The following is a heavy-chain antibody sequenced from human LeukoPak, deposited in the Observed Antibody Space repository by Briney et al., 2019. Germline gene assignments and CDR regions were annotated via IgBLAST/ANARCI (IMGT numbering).Heavy chain of an antibody. CDR3: AKDSGYADYYYGMDV. J-gene: IGHJ6*02. CDR2: ISSSGSST. Sequence: GGSLRLSCAASGFTFSDVYMSWIRQAPGKGLEWVSYISSSGSSTKYADSVKGRFTISRDNAKNSLYLQMNSLRAEDTAVYYCAKDSGYADYYYGMDVWGQGTTVTVSS. V-gene: IGHV3-11*05. D-gene: IGHD2-15*01. CDR1: GFTFSDVY.